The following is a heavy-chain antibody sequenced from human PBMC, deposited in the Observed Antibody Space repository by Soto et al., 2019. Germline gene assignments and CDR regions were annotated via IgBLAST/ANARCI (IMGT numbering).Heavy chain of an antibody. D-gene: IGHD4-17*01. CDR1: GGTFSSYA. V-gene: IGHV1-69*06. CDR2: IIPIFGTA. CDR3: ARSLTTSYYYYGMDV. Sequence: GASVKVSCKASGGTFSSYAISWLRQSPGQGLEWMGGIIPIFGTANYAQKFQGRVTITADKSTSTAYMELSSLRSEDTAVYYCARSLTTSYYYYGMDVWGQGTTVTVSS. J-gene: IGHJ6*02.